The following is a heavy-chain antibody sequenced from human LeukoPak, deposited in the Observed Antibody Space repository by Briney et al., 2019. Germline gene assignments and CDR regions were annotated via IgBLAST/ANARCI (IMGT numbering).Heavy chain of an antibody. CDR3: ARGYWNYGGGDLGD. D-gene: IGHD1-7*01. CDR2: IIPILGIA. CDR1: GGTFSSYA. J-gene: IGHJ4*02. V-gene: IGHV1-69*04. Sequence: SVKVSCKASGGTFSSYAISWVRQAPGQGLKWMGRIIPILGIANYAQKFQGRVTITADKSTSTAYMELSSLRSEDTAVYYCARGYWNYGGGDLGDWGQGTLVTVSS.